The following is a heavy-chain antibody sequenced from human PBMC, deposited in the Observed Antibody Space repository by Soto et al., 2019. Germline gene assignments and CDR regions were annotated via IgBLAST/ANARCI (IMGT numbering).Heavy chain of an antibody. Sequence: QVQLVESGGGVVQPGRSLRLSCAASGFTFSSYGMHWVRQAPGKGLEWVAVISYDGSNKYYADSVKGRFTISRDNSKNTLYLQMNSLRAQDTAVYYRAKGRVVVAAIVDAFDIWGQGTMVTVSS. D-gene: IGHD2-15*01. CDR3: AKGRVVVAAIVDAFDI. CDR1: GFTFSSYG. CDR2: ISYDGSNK. J-gene: IGHJ3*02. V-gene: IGHV3-30*18.